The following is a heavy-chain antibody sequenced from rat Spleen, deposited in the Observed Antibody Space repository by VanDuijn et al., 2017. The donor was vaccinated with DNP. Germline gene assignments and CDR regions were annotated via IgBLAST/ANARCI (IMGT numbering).Heavy chain of an antibody. J-gene: IGHJ2*01. CDR2: IGPSGGRN. Sequence: EVQLVESGGGLVQPGRSLKLSCAASEFTFSHYNMAWVYQAPKKGLEWGATIGPSGGRNYCRDSMKGRRTISKDGGKSTLYLQMNSLRSEDMATYYCARHVLPLRVWDYWGQGIMVTVSS. CDR3: ARHVLPLRVWDY. V-gene: IGHV5-23*01. D-gene: IGHD1-4*01. CDR1: EFTFSHYN.